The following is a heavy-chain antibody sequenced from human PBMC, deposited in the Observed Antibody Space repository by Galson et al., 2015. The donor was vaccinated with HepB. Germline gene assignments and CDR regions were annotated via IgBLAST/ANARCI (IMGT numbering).Heavy chain of an antibody. D-gene: IGHD3-3*01. V-gene: IGHV1-69*13. CDR2: IIPIFGTA. CDR3: ARVPFTPNDFWSGYYGAGASRGSYYYMDV. J-gene: IGHJ6*03. CDR1: GGTFSSYA. Sequence: SVKVSCKASGGTFSSYAISWVRQAPGQGLEWMGGIIPIFGTANYAQKFQGRVTITADESTSTAYMELSSLRSEDTAVYYCARVPFTPNDFWSGYYGAGASRGSYYYMDVWGKGTTVTVSS.